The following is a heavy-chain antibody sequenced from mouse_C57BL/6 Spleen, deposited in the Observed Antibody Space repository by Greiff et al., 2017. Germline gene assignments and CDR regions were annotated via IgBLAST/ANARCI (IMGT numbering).Heavy chain of an antibody. CDR3: ARRTTVVARGDY. D-gene: IGHD1-1*01. V-gene: IGHV1-50*01. J-gene: IGHJ2*01. CDR2: IDPSDSDT. Sequence: QVQLQQPGAELVKPGASVKLSCKASGYTFTSYWMQWVQQRPGQGLEWIGEIDPSDSDTNYNQKFKGKATLTVDTSSSTAYMQLSSLTSEDSAVYYCARRTTVVARGDYWGQGTTLTVSS. CDR1: GYTFTSYW.